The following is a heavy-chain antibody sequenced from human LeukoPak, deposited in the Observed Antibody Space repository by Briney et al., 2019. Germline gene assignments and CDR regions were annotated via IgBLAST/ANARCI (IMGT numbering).Heavy chain of an antibody. CDR3: AKEDGYNYS. Sequence: GGSLRLSCAASGFTFSSYAMHWVRQAPGKGLEWGAVISYDGSNKYYADSVKGRFTISRDNSKNTLYLQMSSLRVEDTALYYCAKEDGYNYSWGQGTLVTVSS. D-gene: IGHD5-12*01. V-gene: IGHV3-30-3*01. CDR2: ISYDGSNK. J-gene: IGHJ4*02. CDR1: GFTFSSYA.